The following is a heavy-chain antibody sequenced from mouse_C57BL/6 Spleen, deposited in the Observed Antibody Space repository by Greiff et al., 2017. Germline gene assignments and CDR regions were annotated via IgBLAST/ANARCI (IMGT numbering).Heavy chain of an antibody. V-gene: IGHV1-64*01. CDR2: IHPNSGST. CDR1: GYTFTSYW. D-gene: IGHD1-1*01. Sequence: VQLQQPGAELVKPGASVKLSCKASGYTFTSYWMHWVKQRPGQGLEWIGMIHPNSGSTNYHKKFTGKATLTVDNSSSTAYMQLSSLKSEDAEVYNCARSQNYYGSSYWYFDVWGTGTTVTVSS. CDR3: ARSQNYYGSSYWYFDV. J-gene: IGHJ1*03.